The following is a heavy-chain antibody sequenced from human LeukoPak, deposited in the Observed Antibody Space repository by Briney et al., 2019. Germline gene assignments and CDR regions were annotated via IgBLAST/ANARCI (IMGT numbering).Heavy chain of an antibody. CDR2: IKQDGSEK. D-gene: IGHD6-13*01. V-gene: IGHV3-7*01. CDR3: ARDLLGGSSWSAVGGAGDY. Sequence: GGSLRLSCAASGFTFSSYWMSWVRQAPGKGLEWVANIKQDGSEKYYVDSVKGRFTISRDNAKNSLYLQMNSLRAEDTAVYYCARDLLGGSSWSAVGGAGDYWGQGTLVTVSS. CDR1: GFTFSSYW. J-gene: IGHJ4*02.